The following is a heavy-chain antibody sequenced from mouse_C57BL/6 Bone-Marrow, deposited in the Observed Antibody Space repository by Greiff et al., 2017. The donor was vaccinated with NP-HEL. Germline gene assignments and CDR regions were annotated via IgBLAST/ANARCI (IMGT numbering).Heavy chain of an antibody. Sequence: VKLQQPGAELVRPGSSVKLSCKASGYTFTSYWMHWVKQRPIQGLEWIGNIDPSDSETHYIQKFKDKATLNVDKSSSTAYMQLSSLTSEDSAVYYCARMDYYVYYFDYWGQGTTLTVSS. J-gene: IGHJ2*01. CDR3: ARMDYYVYYFDY. CDR2: IDPSDSET. D-gene: IGHD1-1*01. V-gene: IGHV1-52*01. CDR1: GYTFTSYW.